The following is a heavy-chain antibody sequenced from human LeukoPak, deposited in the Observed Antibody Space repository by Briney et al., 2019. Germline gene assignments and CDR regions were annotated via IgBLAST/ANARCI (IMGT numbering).Heavy chain of an antibody. CDR1: GFTFRSYS. CDR3: ARVGATTFRAFDI. CDR2: ISSSSSTI. V-gene: IGHV3-48*04. D-gene: IGHD1-26*01. J-gene: IGHJ3*02. Sequence: GGSLRLSCAASGFTFRSYSMNWVRQAPGKGLEWVSYISSSSSTIYYADSVKGRFTISRDNAKNSLYLQMNSLRAEDTAVYYCARVGATTFRAFDIWGQGTMVTVSS.